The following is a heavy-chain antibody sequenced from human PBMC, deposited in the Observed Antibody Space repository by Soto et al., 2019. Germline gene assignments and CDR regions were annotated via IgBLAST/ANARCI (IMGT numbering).Heavy chain of an antibody. CDR2: TYYTGYT. V-gene: IGHV4-59*01. CDR3: ARVKWFGESGFDY. CDR1: GGSISSYY. Sequence: QVQLQESGPGLVKPSETLSLTCTVSGGSISSYYWSWIRQPPGKGLEWIGYTYYTGYTNYNPSLKSRVTISVDTSKNQFSLNVSSVTAADTAVYYCARVKWFGESGFDYWGQGTLVTVSS. D-gene: IGHD3-10*01. J-gene: IGHJ4*02.